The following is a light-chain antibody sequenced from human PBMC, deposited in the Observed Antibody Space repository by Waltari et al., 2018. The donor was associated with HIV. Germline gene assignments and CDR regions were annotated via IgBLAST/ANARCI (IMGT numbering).Light chain of an antibody. CDR1: SSNFATTT. CDR3: EAWDDSVTGPV. Sequence: QSVLTQPPSASGTPGQRVTLSCSRTSSNFATTTVLWYQQLPGPAPKLLLYGHHQRPSGVPDRFSGSKSATSASLVISDLHSDDEGTYYCEAWDDSVTGPVFGGGTKLTVL. J-gene: IGLJ3*02. CDR2: GHH. V-gene: IGLV1-44*01.